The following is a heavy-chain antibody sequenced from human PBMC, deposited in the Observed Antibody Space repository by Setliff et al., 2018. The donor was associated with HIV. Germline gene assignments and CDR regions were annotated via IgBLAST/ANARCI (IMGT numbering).Heavy chain of an antibody. CDR1: GYSISSGYY. J-gene: IGHJ6*03. CDR3: VRHTRDTSLAHYYYYIDV. CDR2: VHNSGGT. Sequence: PSETLSLTCAVSGYSISSGYYWGWIRQSPGKGLEWVGNVHNSGGTNYNPSLKSRVSISVDTSKNQFSLNVNSVTAPDTAVYYCVRHTRDTSLAHYYYYIDVWGKGTTVTVS. D-gene: IGHD5-18*01. V-gene: IGHV4-38-2*01.